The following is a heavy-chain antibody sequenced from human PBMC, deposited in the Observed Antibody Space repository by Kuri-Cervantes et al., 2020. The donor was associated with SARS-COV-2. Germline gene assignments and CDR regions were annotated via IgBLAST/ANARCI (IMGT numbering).Heavy chain of an antibody. J-gene: IGHJ6*02. Sequence: SVKVSCKASGRTFSSYAISWVRQAPGQGLEWMGGIIPIFGTANYAQKFQGRVTITADKSTSTAYMELSRPRSEDTAVYYCAREGAGTLYTSRYYGMDVWGQETTVTVSS. CDR1: GRTFSSYA. D-gene: IGHD3-10*01. CDR3: AREGAGTLYTSRYYGMDV. CDR2: IIPIFGTA. V-gene: IGHV1-69*06.